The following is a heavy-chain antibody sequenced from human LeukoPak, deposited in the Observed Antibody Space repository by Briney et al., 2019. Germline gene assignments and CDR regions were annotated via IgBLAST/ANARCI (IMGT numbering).Heavy chain of an antibody. Sequence: SETLSLTCAVYGGSFSGYYWGWVRQPPGKGLEWIGEINHSGSTNYNPSLKSRVTISVDTSKNQFSLKLSSVTAADTAVYYCARIPYSSGSYDYYYGMDVWGRGTTVTVSS. V-gene: IGHV4-34*01. CDR3: ARIPYSSGSYDYYYGMDV. D-gene: IGHD6-19*01. CDR2: INHSGST. CDR1: GGSFSGYY. J-gene: IGHJ6*02.